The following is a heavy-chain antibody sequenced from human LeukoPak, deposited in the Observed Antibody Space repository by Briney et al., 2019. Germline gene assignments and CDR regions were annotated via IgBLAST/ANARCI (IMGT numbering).Heavy chain of an antibody. V-gene: IGHV3-13*05. CDR1: GFTSSSYD. CDR2: IGSAGDP. J-gene: IGHJ3*02. D-gene: IGHD6-13*01. CDR3: ARGEDSSSWYAFDI. Sequence: SGGSLRLSCAASGFTSSSYDVHWVRQATGKGLEWVSAIGSAGDPYYPGSVKGRFTISRENAKNSLYLQMNSLRAGDTAVYYCARGEDSSSWYAFDIWGQGTMVTVSS.